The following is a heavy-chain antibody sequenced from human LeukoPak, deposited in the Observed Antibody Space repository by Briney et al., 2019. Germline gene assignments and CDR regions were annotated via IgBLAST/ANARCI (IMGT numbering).Heavy chain of an antibody. D-gene: IGHD3-22*01. CDR3: ARDSFPYYYDRSGYPSAFDY. Sequence: GGSLRLSCAASGFTFSSYEMNWGRQAPGKGLEWVSYISSSGSTIYYADSVKGRFTISRDNAKNSLYLQMNCLRAEDTAVYYCARDSFPYYYDRSGYPSAFDYWGQGTLVTVSS. V-gene: IGHV3-48*03. J-gene: IGHJ4*02. CDR2: ISSSGSTI. CDR1: GFTFSSYE.